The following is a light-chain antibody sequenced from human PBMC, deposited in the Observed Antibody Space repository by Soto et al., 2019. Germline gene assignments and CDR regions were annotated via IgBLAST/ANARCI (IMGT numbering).Light chain of an antibody. CDR3: QQYHSFPLT. CDR2: WAS. V-gene: IGKV4-1*01. J-gene: IGKJ4*01. Sequence: DIVMTQSPDSLAASLGERATINCKSSQSVLHTSTNKICLAWYQQKPGQPPKLLIYWASNREVGVPDRFSASGSATDFTLTISSLQAEDVAVYYCQQYHSFPLTFGGGTKVEIK. CDR1: QSVLHTSTNKIC.